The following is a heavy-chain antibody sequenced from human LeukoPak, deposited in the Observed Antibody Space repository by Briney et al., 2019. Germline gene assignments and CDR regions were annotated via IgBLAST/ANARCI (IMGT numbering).Heavy chain of an antibody. V-gene: IGHV3-74*01. J-gene: IGHJ4*02. D-gene: IGHD4-17*01. CDR2: INSDGSTT. CDR3: ARAPPTVTNAY. Sequence: SGGSLRLSCAASGFTFSSYWMHWVRQAPGKGRVWVSRINSDGSTTTYADSVKGRFTISRDNAKNTLYLQMNSLRAEDTAVYYCARAPPTVTNAYWGQGTLVTVSS. CDR1: GFTFSSYW.